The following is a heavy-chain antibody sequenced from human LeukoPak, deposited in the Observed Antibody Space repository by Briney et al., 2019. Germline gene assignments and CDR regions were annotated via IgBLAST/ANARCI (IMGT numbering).Heavy chain of an antibody. CDR1: GGSISSSSYY. CDR2: MYYSSGNT. J-gene: IGHJ5*02. Sequence: SETLSLTCTVSGGSISSSSYYWDWIRQPPGKGLEWIGSMYYSSGNTYYNPSLKSRVTISVDTSKNQFSLKLSSVTAADTAVYYCARGRGEGRGIAMVRGVRAPSYNWFDPWGHGTQVTVSS. D-gene: IGHD3-10*01. CDR3: ARGRGEGRGIAMVRGVRAPSYNWFDP. V-gene: IGHV4-39*07.